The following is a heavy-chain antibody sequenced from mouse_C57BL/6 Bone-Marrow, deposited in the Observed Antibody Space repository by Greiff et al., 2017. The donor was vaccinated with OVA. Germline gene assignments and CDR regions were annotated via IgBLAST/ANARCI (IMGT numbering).Heavy chain of an antibody. D-gene: IGHD2-2*01. Sequence: QVQLQQSGPGLVQPSQSLSITCTVSGFSLTSHGVHWVRQSPGKGLEWLGVIWSGGSTDYNAAFISILSISQDNSKSQVFSKINSLQADNTAIYYCARGYGYIAYWGQGTLVTVSA. CDR1: GFSLTSHG. CDR2: IWSGGST. J-gene: IGHJ3*01. CDR3: ARGYGYIAY. V-gene: IGHV2-2*01.